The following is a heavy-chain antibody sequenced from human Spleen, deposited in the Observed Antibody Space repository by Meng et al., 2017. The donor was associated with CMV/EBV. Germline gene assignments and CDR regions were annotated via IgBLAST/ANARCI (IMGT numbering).Heavy chain of an antibody. J-gene: IGHJ4*02. CDR3: VTSRLRAGSRETDF. V-gene: IGHV3-7*01. CDR1: GFTFSSYW. Sequence: GESLKISCAASGFTFSSYWMSWVRQAPGKGLEWVANIKQDGSEKYYVDSVKGRFTISRDNAKNSLYLQMNSLRPNDTAVYYCVTSRLRAGSRETDFWGQGTRVTVSS. D-gene: IGHD1-26*01. CDR2: IKQDGSEK.